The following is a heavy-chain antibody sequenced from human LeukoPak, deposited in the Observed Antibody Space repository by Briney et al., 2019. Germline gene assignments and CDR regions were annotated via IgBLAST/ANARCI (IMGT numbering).Heavy chain of an antibody. J-gene: IGHJ4*02. V-gene: IGHV3-23*01. Sequence: GGSLRLSFEALGFTFSPFAMVGFRKPPGKGLEGVSSIFPSGGEIHYADSVRGRFTISRDNSKGTLSLQMNSLRAEDTAIYYCATYRQVLLPFESWGQGTLVTVSS. CDR1: GFTFSPFA. D-gene: IGHD2-8*02. CDR3: ATYRQVLLPFES. CDR2: IFPSGGEI.